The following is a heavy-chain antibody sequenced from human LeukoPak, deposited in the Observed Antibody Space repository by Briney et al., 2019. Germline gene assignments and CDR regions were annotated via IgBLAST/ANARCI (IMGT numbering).Heavy chain of an antibody. V-gene: IGHV3-30*04. CDR3: WWELPGYFDY. J-gene: IGHJ4*02. CDR2: ISYDGSNK. D-gene: IGHD1-26*01. Sequence: GGSLRLSCAASGFTFSNYAVHWVRQPPGKGLEWVAVISYDGSNKYYADSVKGRFTISRDNSKSMLYLQMDSLKAKDTAMIPSWWELPGYFDYWGQGTLVTVSS. CDR1: GFTFSNYA.